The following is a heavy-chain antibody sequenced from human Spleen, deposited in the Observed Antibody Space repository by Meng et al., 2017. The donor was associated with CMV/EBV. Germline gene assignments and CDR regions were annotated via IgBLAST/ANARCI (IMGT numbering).Heavy chain of an antibody. CDR1: GGTFSSYT. V-gene: IGHV1-69*02. Sequence: SVKVSCKASGGTFSSYTISWVRQAPGQGLEWMGRIIPILGIANYAQKFQGRVTITTDESTSTAYMELSSLRSEDTAVYYCASAPYSYGYGMDVWGQGTTVTVSS. CDR3: ASAPYSYGYGMDV. CDR2: IIPILGIA. J-gene: IGHJ6*02. D-gene: IGHD5-18*01.